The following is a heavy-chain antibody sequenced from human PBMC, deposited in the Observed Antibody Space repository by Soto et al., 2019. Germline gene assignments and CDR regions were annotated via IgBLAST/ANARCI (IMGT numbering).Heavy chain of an antibody. Sequence: ETLSLTCTVSGGSISSSSYYWGWIRQPPGKGLEWIGSIYYSGSTYYNPSLKSRVTISVDTSKNQFSLKLSSVTAADTAVYFGAQFSSWYANDYSGQGTLDTVCS. CDR1: GGSISSSSYY. V-gene: IGHV4-39*01. J-gene: IGHJ4*02. CDR3: AQFSSWYANDY. CDR2: IYYSGST. D-gene: IGHD6-13*01.